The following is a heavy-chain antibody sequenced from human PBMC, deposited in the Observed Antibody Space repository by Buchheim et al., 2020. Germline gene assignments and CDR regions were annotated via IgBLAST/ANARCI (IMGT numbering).Heavy chain of an antibody. D-gene: IGHD6-19*01. CDR2: ISSSSSTI. CDR3: ARDLVRSSGWYYYYGMDV. CDR1: GFTFSSYS. V-gene: IGHV3-48*01. Sequence: EVQLVESGGGLVQPGRSLRLSCAASGFTFSSYSMNWVRQAPGKGLEWVSYISSSSSTIYYADSVKGRFTISRDNAKNSLYLQMNSLRAEDTAVYYCARDLVRSSGWYYYYGMDVWGQGTT. J-gene: IGHJ6*02.